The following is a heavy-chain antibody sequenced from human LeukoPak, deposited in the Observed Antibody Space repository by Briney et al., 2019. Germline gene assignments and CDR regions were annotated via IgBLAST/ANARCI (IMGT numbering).Heavy chain of an antibody. J-gene: IGHJ4*02. CDR3: ARDGPTYYYDSSGPQYYFDY. Sequence: ASVKVSCKASGYTFTSYYMHWVRQAPGQGLEWMGIINPSGGSTSYAQKFQGRVTMTRDTSTSTAYMELSSLRSEDTAVYYCARDGPTYYYDSSGPQYYFDYWGQGTLVTVSS. CDR1: GYTFTSYY. V-gene: IGHV1-46*01. CDR2: INPSGGST. D-gene: IGHD3-22*01.